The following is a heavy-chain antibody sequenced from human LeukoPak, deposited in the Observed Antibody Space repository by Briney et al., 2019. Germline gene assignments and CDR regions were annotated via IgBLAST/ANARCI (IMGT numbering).Heavy chain of an antibody. D-gene: IGHD1-1*01. V-gene: IGHV4-39*01. CDR1: GGSISSSSYY. Sequence: WETLSLTCTVSGGSISSSSYYWGWIRQPPGKGLEWIGWIYYSRSPYYNPSLKSRVTISVDTSKNQFSLKLSSVTAADTAVYYCARNGDAFDIWGQGTMVTVSS. CDR2: IYYSRSP. J-gene: IGHJ3*02. CDR3: ARNGDAFDI.